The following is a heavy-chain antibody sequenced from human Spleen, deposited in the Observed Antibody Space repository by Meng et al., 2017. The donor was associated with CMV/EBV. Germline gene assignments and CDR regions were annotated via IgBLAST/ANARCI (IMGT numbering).Heavy chain of an antibody. V-gene: IGHV1-2*02. CDR1: GYTFSDYY. Sequence: SCKASGYTFSDYYILWARQAPGLGLEWMGWINPNGGGANYAQKFQGRVNMTGDTSISTAYMALSRLRYDDTAVYYRARVGATLDIDYWGQGTLVTVSS. CDR2: INPNGGGA. CDR3: ARVGATLDIDY. D-gene: IGHD1-26*01. J-gene: IGHJ4*02.